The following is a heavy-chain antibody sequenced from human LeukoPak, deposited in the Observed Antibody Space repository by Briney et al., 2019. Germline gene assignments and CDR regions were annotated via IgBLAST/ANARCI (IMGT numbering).Heavy chain of an antibody. CDR2: MYLSGTT. V-gene: IGHV4-4*02. CDR3: AGLVGRYSSGLYYYYFDY. CDR1: GDSINSLDL. J-gene: IGHJ4*02. D-gene: IGHD3-22*01. Sequence: SGTLSLTCTVSGDSINSLDLWSWVRQPPRKGLEWIGEMYLSGTTHSNPSAKSRVTISIDKSKNQFFLNLSSVTAADTAVYYCAGLVGRYSSGLYYYYFDYWGQGTLVTVSS.